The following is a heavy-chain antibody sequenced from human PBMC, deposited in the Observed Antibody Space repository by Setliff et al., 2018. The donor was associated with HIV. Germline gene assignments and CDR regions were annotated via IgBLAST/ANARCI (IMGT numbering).Heavy chain of an antibody. V-gene: IGHV4-61*02. D-gene: IGHD3-10*01. CDR1: GGSISSDSYY. Sequence: LTCTVSGGSISSDSYYWSWIRQPAGKGLEWIGRIYSSGSTNYNPSLKSRATISVDKSKKQFSLKLSSVTAADTAVYYCARRGVGTVSFDYWGQGTLVTVSS. J-gene: IGHJ4*02. CDR2: IYSSGST. CDR3: ARRGVGTVSFDY.